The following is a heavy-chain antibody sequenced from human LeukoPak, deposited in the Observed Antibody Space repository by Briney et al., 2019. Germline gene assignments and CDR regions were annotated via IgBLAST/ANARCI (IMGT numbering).Heavy chain of an antibody. V-gene: IGHV4-59*02. CDR2: IYYSGST. CDR3: ARGLPTSDAFDI. J-gene: IGHJ3*02. D-gene: IGHD1-1*01. Sequence: SETLSLTCTVSGGSVSSDYWSWIRQPPGKGLEWIGYIYYSGSTNYNPSLKSRVTISVDTSKNQFSLKLSSVTAADTAVYYCARGLPTSDAFDIWGQGTMVTVSS. CDR1: GGSVSSDY.